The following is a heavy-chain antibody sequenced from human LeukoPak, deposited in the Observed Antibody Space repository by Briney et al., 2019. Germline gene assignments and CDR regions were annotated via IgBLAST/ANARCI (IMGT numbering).Heavy chain of an antibody. J-gene: IGHJ4*02. Sequence: PGGSLKISCKGSGSIFTSYWISWVRQVPGKGLEWMGRIDPSDSYTNYSPSFQGHVTISVDKSVNTAYLQWSSLKASDTAIYYCARKLTPLDYWGQGTLLTVSS. D-gene: IGHD4/OR15-4a*01. CDR2: IDPSDSYT. CDR3: ARKLTPLDY. CDR1: GSIFTSYW. V-gene: IGHV5-10-1*01.